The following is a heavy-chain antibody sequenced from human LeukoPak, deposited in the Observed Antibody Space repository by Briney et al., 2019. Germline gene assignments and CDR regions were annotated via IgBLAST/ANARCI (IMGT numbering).Heavy chain of an antibody. J-gene: IGHJ4*02. Sequence: PSETLSLTCTVSGGSSSHYYWNWIRQPAGKGLEWIGRIYPSGTTDYNPSLKSRVTMSVDMSKNQFSLKLNSVTAADTAVYYCARVNPHRGNTIDYWGQGILVTVSS. CDR1: GGSSSHYY. V-gene: IGHV4-4*07. D-gene: IGHD1-26*01. CDR3: ARVNPHRGNTIDY. CDR2: IYPSGTT.